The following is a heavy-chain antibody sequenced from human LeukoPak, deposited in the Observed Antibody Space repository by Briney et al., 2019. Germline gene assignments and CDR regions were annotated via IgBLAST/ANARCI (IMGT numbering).Heavy chain of an antibody. CDR2: ISGSGDST. Sequence: GGSLRLSCAASGFTFSTYAMSWVRQAPGKGLEWVSGISGSGDSTNYADSVKGRFTISRDNSKNTQYLQMNSLRAEDTAVYYSARGSYNPFDYWGQGTLVTVSS. CDR1: GFTFSTYA. V-gene: IGHV3-23*01. D-gene: IGHD3-16*01. CDR3: ARGSYNPFDY. J-gene: IGHJ4*02.